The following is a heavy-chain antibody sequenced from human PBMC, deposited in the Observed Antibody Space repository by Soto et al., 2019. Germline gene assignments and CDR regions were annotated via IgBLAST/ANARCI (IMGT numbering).Heavy chain of an antibody. CDR1: GYSFTSYW. CDR3: ARLGKYNENTAMVPRYYYYYMDV. D-gene: IGHD5-18*01. CDR2: IYPGDSDT. V-gene: IGHV5-51*01. J-gene: IGHJ6*03. Sequence: LGESLKISCMGSGYSFTSYWIGWVRQMPGQGLEWMGIIYPGDSDTRYSPSFQGQVTISADKSISTAYLQWSSLKASDTAMYYCARLGKYNENTAMVPRYYYYYMDVWGKGTTVTVSS.